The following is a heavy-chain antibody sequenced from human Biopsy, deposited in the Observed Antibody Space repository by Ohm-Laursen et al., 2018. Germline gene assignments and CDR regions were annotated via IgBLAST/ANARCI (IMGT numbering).Heavy chain of an antibody. Sequence: ASVEVSCKVSGYTFTSYDITWVRQASGQGPEWIGWLNPVSGNSNFGQKFRGRVTVTSDTSISTAYMELSGLTSDDTATYYCGRAVRNQLLTDPWGQGTLVTVTS. D-gene: IGHD1-7*01. CDR1: GYTFTSYD. V-gene: IGHV1-8*01. J-gene: IGHJ5*02. CDR3: GRAVRNQLLTDP. CDR2: LNPVSGNS.